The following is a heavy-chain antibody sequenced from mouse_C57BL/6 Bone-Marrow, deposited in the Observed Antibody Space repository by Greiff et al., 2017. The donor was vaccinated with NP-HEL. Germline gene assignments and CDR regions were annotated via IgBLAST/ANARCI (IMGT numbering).Heavy chain of an antibody. CDR1: GFTFSNYW. J-gene: IGHJ2*01. V-gene: IGHV6-3*01. CDR2: IRLKSDNYAT. CDR3: TRSNYGYFDY. Sequence: EVQLVESGGGLVQPGGSMKLSCVASGFTFSNYWMNWVRQSPEKGLEWVAQIRLKSDNYATHYAESVKGRFTISRDDSKSSVYLQMNNLRAEDTGIYYCTRSNYGYFDYWGQGTTLTVSS. D-gene: IGHD2-5*01.